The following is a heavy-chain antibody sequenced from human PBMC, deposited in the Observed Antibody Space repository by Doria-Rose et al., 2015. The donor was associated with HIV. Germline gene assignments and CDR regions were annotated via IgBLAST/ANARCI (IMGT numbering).Heavy chain of an antibody. J-gene: IGHJ4*02. CDR3: ARIKSSRWYHKYYFDF. V-gene: IGHV2-26*01. Sequence: QITLKESGPVLVKPTETLTLTCTVSGVSLSSPGMGVSWIRQPPGKALEWLANIFSDDESSYKTSLKIRLTISRGTSKCQVVLTMTDTDPVDTATYYCARIKSSRWYHKYYFDFWGQGPLVIVSA. CDR2: IFSDDES. CDR1: GVSLSSPGMG. D-gene: IGHD6-13*01.